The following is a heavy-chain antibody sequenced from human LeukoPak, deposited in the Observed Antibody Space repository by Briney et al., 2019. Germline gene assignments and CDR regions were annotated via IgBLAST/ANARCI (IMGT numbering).Heavy chain of an antibody. D-gene: IGHD2-2*01. V-gene: IGHV4-59*08. CDR3: ARHCSSTSCHYYYMDV. CDR1: GGSISSYY. Sequence: SETLSLTCTVSGGSISSYYWSWIRQPPGKGLEWIGYIYYSGSTNYNPSLKSRVTISVDTSKNQFSLKLGSVTAADTAVYYCARHCSSTSCHYYYMDVWGKGTTVTVSS. J-gene: IGHJ6*03. CDR2: IYYSGST.